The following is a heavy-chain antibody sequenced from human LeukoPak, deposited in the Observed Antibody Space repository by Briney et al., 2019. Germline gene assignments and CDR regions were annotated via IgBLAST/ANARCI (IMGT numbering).Heavy chain of an antibody. CDR2: ISAYNGNT. V-gene: IGHV1-18*01. CDR1: GYTFTSYG. J-gene: IGHJ4*02. D-gene: IGHD3-22*01. CDR3: ARESGMYYYDSSGYSAQTDY. Sequence: GASVKVSCKASGYTFTSYGISWVRQAPGQGLEWMGWISAYNGNTNYAQKLQGRVTMTTDTSTSTAYMELRSLRSDDTAVYYCARESGMYYYDSSGYSAQTDYWGQGTLVTVSS.